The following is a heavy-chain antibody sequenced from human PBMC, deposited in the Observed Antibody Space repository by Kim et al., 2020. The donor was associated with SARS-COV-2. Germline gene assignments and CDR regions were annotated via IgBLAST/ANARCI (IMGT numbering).Heavy chain of an antibody. CDR3: ARLLPPRYSGDDNFDY. J-gene: IGHJ4*01. D-gene: IGHD5-12*01. CDR2: IYYSGST. V-gene: IGHV4-39*01. Sequence: SETLSLTCIVSGCSISSSNYYWGWIRQPPGKGREWIGTIYYSGSTYYNPSLKSRVTISVDTSKNQFPLKLSSVTAADTAFYFCARLLPPRYSGDDNFDY. CDR1: GCSISSSNYY.